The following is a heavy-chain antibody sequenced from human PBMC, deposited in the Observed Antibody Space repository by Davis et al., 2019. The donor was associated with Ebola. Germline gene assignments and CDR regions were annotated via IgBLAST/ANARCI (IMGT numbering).Heavy chain of an antibody. Sequence: PSETLSLTCTVSGGSISSYYWSWIRQPPGKGLEWIGYIYYSGSTNYNPSLKSRVTISVDTSKNQFSLKLSSVTAADTAVYYCARLSDYGGNSDFDYWGQGTLVTVSS. J-gene: IGHJ4*02. CDR3: ARLSDYGGNSDFDY. V-gene: IGHV4-59*01. D-gene: IGHD4-23*01. CDR1: GGSISSYY. CDR2: IYYSGST.